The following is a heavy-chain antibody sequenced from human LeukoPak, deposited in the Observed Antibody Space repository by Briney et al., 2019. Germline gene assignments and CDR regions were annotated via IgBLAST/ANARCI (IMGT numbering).Heavy chain of an antibody. Sequence: ASVKVSCKVSGYTLTELSMHWVRQAPGKGLEWMGGFDPEDSETIYAQKFQGRVTMTEDTSTDTAYMELSSLRSEDTAVYYCATGFGSGSYYNFDYWGQGTLVTVSS. CDR2: FDPEDSET. J-gene: IGHJ4*02. CDR3: ATGFGSGSYYNFDY. V-gene: IGHV1-24*01. CDR1: GYTLTELS. D-gene: IGHD3-10*01.